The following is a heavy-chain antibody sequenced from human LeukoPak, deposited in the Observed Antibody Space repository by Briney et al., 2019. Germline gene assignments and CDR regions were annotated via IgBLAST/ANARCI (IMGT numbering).Heavy chain of an antibody. CDR2: IYHSGNT. J-gene: IGHJ3*02. CDR3: ARDPFGEYAFDI. V-gene: IGHV4-4*02. D-gene: IGHD3-10*01. CDR1: GFTFSSYGM. Sequence: GSLRLSCAASGFTFSSYGMSWVRQPPEKGLEWIGEIYHSGNTNYNPPLKSRVTISLDKSKNQFSLKLSSVTAADTAVYYCARDPFGEYAFDIWGQGTMVTVSS.